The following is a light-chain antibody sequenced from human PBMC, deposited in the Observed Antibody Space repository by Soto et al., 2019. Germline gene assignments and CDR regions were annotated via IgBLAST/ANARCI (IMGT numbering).Light chain of an antibody. CDR1: QTISSW. Sequence: MLMSQSPATLSGSAGDRVTLTCRASQTISSWLAWYQQKPGEVPRLLIYAASRWGNGVPSRFSGSGSGTDFTLTISSLEPEDFAAYYCQQHNSCPPTFGGGTKVDIK. V-gene: IGKV1-5*01. CDR3: QQHNSCPPT. J-gene: IGKJ4*02. CDR2: AAS.